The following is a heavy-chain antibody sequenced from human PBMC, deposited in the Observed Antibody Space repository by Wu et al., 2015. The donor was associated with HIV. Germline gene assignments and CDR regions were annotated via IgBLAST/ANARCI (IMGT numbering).Heavy chain of an antibody. Sequence: QVQLVQSGAEVKKPGASVKVSCKASGYTFTSYDINWVRQATGQGLEWMGWMNPNSGDTGYAQKFQGRVTITRNTSISTAYMELSSLRSEDTAVYYCARGRYYDSSGYDDAFDIWGQGTMVTVSS. J-gene: IGHJ3*02. V-gene: IGHV1-8*03. CDR3: ARGRYYDSSGYDDAFDI. D-gene: IGHD3-22*01. CDR1: GYTFTSYD. CDR2: MNPNSGDT.